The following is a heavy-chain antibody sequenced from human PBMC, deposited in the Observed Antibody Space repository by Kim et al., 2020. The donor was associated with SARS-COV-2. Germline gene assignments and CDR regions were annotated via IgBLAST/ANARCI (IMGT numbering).Heavy chain of an antibody. CDR1: GGSISSYY. D-gene: IGHD3-3*01. Sequence: SETLSLTCTVSGGSISSYYWSWIRQPPGKGLEWIGYIYYSGSTNYNPSLKSRVTISVDTSKNQFSLKLSSVTAADTAVDYWARDHREWLPYTANWYFDLWGRGTLVTVSS. V-gene: IGHV4-59*01. CDR2: IYYSGST. J-gene: IGHJ2*01. CDR3: ARDHREWLPYTANWYFDL.